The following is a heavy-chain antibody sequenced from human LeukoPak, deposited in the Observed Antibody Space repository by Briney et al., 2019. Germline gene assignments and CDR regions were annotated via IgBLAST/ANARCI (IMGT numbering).Heavy chain of an antibody. J-gene: IGHJ6*02. D-gene: IGHD3-22*01. CDR2: IKSKTDGGTT. Sequence: GGSLRLSCAASGFTSSNAWMSWVRQAPGKGLEWVGRIKSKTDGGTTDYAAPVKGRFTISRDDSKNTLYLQMNSLKTEDTAVYYCTTGTYYYDSSGYYFPFYYYYYGMDVWGQGTTVTVSS. V-gene: IGHV3-15*01. CDR3: TTGTYYYDSSGYYFPFYYYYYGMDV. CDR1: GFTSSNAW.